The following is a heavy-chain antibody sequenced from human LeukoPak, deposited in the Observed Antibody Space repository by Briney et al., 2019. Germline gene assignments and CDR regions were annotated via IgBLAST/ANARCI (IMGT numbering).Heavy chain of an antibody. CDR1: GYTFTSYA. CDR3: AREGYDILTGYYEVPDY. D-gene: IGHD3-9*01. V-gene: IGHV1-3*01. CDR2: INAGNGNT. J-gene: IGHJ4*02. Sequence: ASVKVSCKASGYTFTSYAMHWVRQAPGQRLEWMGWINAGNGNTKYSQKFQGRVTITRDTSASTAYMELSSLRSEDTAVYYCAREGYDILTGYYEVPDYWGQGTLVTVSS.